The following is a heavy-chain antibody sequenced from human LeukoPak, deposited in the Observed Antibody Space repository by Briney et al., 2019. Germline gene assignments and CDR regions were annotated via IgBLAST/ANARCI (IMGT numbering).Heavy chain of an antibody. CDR3: ARVESSSLDY. CDR1: GFTFSSYA. CDR2: ISGSAGST. Sequence: PGGSLRLSCAASGFTFSSYAMSWVRQAPGKGLEWVSLISGSAGSTYYADSVKGRFTVSRDNAKNTLYLQMNSLRAEDTAVYYCARVESSSLDYWGQGTLVTVSS. J-gene: IGHJ4*02. D-gene: IGHD6-6*01. V-gene: IGHV3-23*01.